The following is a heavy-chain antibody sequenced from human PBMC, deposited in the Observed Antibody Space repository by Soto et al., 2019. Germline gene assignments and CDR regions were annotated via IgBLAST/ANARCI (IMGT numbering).Heavy chain of an antibody. CDR1: GYSFTSYW. Sequence: GESLKISCKGSGYSFTSYWISWVRQMPGKGLEWMGRIDPSDSYTNYSPSFQGHVTISADKSISTAYLQWSSLKASDTAMYYCARHPMTTVTTGYYYGMDVWGQGTTVTV. CDR3: ARHPMTTVTTGYYYGMDV. V-gene: IGHV5-10-1*01. CDR2: IDPSDSYT. J-gene: IGHJ6*02. D-gene: IGHD4-4*01.